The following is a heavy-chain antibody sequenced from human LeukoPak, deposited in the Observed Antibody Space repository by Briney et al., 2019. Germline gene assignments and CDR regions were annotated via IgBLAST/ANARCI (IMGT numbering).Heavy chain of an antibody. CDR3: SRDQSKMLRGVIARSTAYYHYYYMDV. Sequence: PGGPLRLSCAASGFTFRSYWMHWVRQTPAKGLAGVAVISYDGSNKYYADSVKGRFTISRDNSKNTLYLQMTSLRAEDTAMYYCSRDQSKMLRGVIARSTAYYHYYYMDVWGKGTTVTVSS. V-gene: IGHV3-30*03. J-gene: IGHJ6*03. CDR1: GFTFRSYW. CDR2: ISYDGSNK. D-gene: IGHD3-10*01.